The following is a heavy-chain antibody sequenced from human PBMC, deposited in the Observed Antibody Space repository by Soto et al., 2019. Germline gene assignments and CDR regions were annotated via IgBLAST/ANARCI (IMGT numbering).Heavy chain of an antibody. V-gene: IGHV1-69*12. D-gene: IGHD2-2*03. CDR1: GGTFSSYA. CDR2: IIPIFGTA. Sequence: QVQLVQSGAEVKKPGSSVKVSCKASGGTFSSYAISWVRQAPGQGLEWMGGIIPIFGTANYAQKFQGRVTITADESTSTAYMELSSLRSEDTAVYYCASGYCISTSCDRGDGMDVWGQGTTVTVSS. J-gene: IGHJ6*02. CDR3: ASGYCISTSCDRGDGMDV.